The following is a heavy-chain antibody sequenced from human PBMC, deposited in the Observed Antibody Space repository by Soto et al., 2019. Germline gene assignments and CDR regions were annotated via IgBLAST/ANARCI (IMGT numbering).Heavy chain of an antibody. D-gene: IGHD4-17*01. CDR1: GYTFSSYA. CDR2: ISFDENSK. Sequence: QVQLVESGGGVVQPGRSLRLSCVASGYTFSSYAVHWVRQAPGKGLEWVAVISFDENSKSYADLAKGRFTVSRDDSKNTLYLKMNSLKIEGTAVYYCAKDTSGPNGDIYYGLDAWGQGTTVTVSS. J-gene: IGHJ6*02. V-gene: IGHV3-30*18. CDR3: AKDTSGPNGDIYYGLDA.